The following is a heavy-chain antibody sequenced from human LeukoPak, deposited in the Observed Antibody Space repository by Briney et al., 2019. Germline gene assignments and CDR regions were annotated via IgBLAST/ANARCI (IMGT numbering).Heavy chain of an antibody. Sequence: SETLSLTCTVSGGSTSSSSYYWGWIRQPPGKGLEWIGSIYYSGSTYYNPSLKSRVTISVDKSKNQFSLKLSSVTAADTAVYYCATLAVAGTTEYYYYGMDVWGQGTTVTVSS. CDR1: GGSTSSSSYY. J-gene: IGHJ6*02. V-gene: IGHV4-39*07. D-gene: IGHD6-19*01. CDR3: ATLAVAGTTEYYYYGMDV. CDR2: IYYSGST.